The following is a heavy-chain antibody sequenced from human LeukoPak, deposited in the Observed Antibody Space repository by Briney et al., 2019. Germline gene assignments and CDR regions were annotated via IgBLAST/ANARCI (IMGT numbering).Heavy chain of an antibody. CDR2: ISHGATT. J-gene: IGHJ4*02. Sequence: SETLSLTCAVSGGSISSSNWRSWVRQPPGKGLEWIGSISHGATTYYKPSLKSRLTISIDVSKNHFSLELTSVTATDTAVYYCARGVYGSQDYWGQGTLVTVSS. V-gene: IGHV4-4*02. CDR3: ARGVYGSQDY. CDR1: GGSISSSNW. D-gene: IGHD1-26*01.